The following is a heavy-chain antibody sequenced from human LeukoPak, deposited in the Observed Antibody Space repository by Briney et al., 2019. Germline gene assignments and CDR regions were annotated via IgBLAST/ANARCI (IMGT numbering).Heavy chain of an antibody. D-gene: IGHD3-10*01. CDR3: ARHEGSPYYFDY. V-gene: IGHV4-39*01. J-gene: IGHJ4*02. Sequence: SETLSLTCTVSGGSISSSSYYWGWIRQPPGKGLEWIGSIYYSGSTYYNPSLKRRVTISVDTSKNQFSLKLSSVTAADTAVYYCARHEGSPYYFDYWGQGTLVTVSS. CDR1: GGSISSSSYY. CDR2: IYYSGST.